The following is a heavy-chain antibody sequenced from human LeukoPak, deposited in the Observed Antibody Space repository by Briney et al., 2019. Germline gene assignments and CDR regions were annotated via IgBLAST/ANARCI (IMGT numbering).Heavy chain of an antibody. CDR2: ISGSGVST. CDR1: GFTFSSYV. CDR3: AKCFSMIRGLRGTYYYYGMDV. Sequence: QAGGSLRLSCAASGFTFSSYVMSWVRQAPGKGLEWVSAISGSGVSTYYADSVKGRFTSSRDNSKNTLYLQMNSLRAEDTAVYYCAKCFSMIRGLRGTYYYYGMDVWGRGTTVTVSS. J-gene: IGHJ6*04. D-gene: IGHD3-10*01. V-gene: IGHV3-23*01.